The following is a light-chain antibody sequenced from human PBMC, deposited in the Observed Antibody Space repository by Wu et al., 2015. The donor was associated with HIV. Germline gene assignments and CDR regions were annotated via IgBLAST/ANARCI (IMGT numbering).Light chain of an antibody. J-gene: IGKJ2*01. CDR1: QDISGF. Sequence: DIQMTQSPSSLSASVGDRVSVTCRASQDISGFLAWYQQEPEKAPKLLISAASSLQRGVPLRFSGSGSGTEFTLTISSLQPEDFATYYCQHVHSYPYAFGQGTKLEIK. V-gene: IGKV1-9*01. CDR2: AAS. CDR3: QHVHSYPYA.